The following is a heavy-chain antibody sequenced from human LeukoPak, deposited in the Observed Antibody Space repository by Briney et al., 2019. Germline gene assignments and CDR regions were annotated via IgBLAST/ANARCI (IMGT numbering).Heavy chain of an antibody. J-gene: IGHJ6*03. CDR2: IYYSGST. CDR1: GGSISSSSYY. Sequence: SETLSLTCTVSGGSISSSSYYWGWLRQPPGKGLKWIGSIYYSGSTYYNPSLKSRVTISVDTSKNQFSLKLSSVTAADTAVYYCARVSHSSGWYNLGYYYYMDVWGKGTTVTVSS. D-gene: IGHD6-19*01. CDR3: ARVSHSSGWYNLGYYYYMDV. V-gene: IGHV4-39*07.